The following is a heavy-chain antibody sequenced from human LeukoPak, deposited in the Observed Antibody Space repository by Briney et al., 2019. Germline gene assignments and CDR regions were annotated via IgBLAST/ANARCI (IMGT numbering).Heavy chain of an antibody. D-gene: IGHD5-24*01. CDR2: ISSSGSSQ. CDR1: GLTFNSYE. Sequence: PGGPLRLSCAASGLTFNSYEMTWVRQAPGKGLEWISYISSSGSSQYYADSVRGRFTISRDNAKNPLSLEMNSLRAEDTAVYHCARESREMATLIDYWGQGTLVTVSS. J-gene: IGHJ4*02. V-gene: IGHV3-48*03. CDR3: ARESREMATLIDY.